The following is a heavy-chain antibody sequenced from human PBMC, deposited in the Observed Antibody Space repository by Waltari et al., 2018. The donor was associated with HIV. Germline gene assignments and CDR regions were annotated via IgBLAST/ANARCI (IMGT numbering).Heavy chain of an antibody. CDR3: AKDPFSSSWYLNYFDY. CDR1: GFTFSSFA. V-gene: IGHV3-23*01. Sequence: EVQLLESGGGLVQPGGSLRLSCAASGFTFSSFAMIWVRQAPGKGLVWVLASSGSGGSTYYADFVKGRFTISRDNSRTTLSLQMNSLRAEDTAVYYCAKDPFSSSWYLNYFDYWGQGTLVTVSS. CDR2: SSGSGGST. D-gene: IGHD6-13*01. J-gene: IGHJ4*02.